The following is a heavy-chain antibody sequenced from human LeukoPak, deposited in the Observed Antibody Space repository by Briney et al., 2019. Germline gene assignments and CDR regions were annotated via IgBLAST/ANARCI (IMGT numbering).Heavy chain of an antibody. D-gene: IGHD5-18*01. CDR3: AGDARSHCGTDASYGPYFDY. V-gene: IGHV3-48*01. J-gene: IGHJ4*02. CDR1: GFSFSTSS. CDR2: IRGSSTTI. Sequence: GGSLRLSCAASGFSFSTSSMSWVRQTPGKGLEWISYIRGSSTTIYYADSVKGRFTISRDNARNSLYLQMNDLRAEDTGVYFCAGDARSHCGTDASYGPYFDYWGQGSLVTVSS.